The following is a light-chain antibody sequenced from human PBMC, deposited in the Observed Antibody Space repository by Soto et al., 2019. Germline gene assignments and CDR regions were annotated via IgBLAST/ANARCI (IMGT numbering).Light chain of an antibody. J-gene: IGKJ5*01. CDR3: QQRSNWPPIT. V-gene: IGKV3-11*01. CDR1: QSVRSN. Sequence: VMPQSPAILSVYPGARATLSCRASQSVRSNLAWYQQKPGQAPRLLIYDASNRATGIPARFSGSGSGTDFTLTISSLEPEDFAVYYCQQRSNWPPITFGQGTRMEIK. CDR2: DAS.